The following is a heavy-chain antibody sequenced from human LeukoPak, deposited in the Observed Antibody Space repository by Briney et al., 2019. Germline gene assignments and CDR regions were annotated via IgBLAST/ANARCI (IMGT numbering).Heavy chain of an antibody. Sequence: GGSLRLSCAASGFTVSSNYMSWVRQAPGKGLEWVSVIYSGGSTYYADSVKGRFTISRDNAKNSLYLQMNSLRAEDTAVYYCARGPGQLTSECFDSWGQGILVTVSS. V-gene: IGHV3-66*01. D-gene: IGHD6-13*01. CDR3: ARGPGQLTSECFDS. CDR1: GFTVSSNY. CDR2: IYSGGST. J-gene: IGHJ5*01.